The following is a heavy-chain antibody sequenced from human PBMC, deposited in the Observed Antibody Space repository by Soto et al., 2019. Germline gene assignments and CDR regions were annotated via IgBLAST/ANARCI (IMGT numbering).Heavy chain of an antibody. V-gene: IGHV4-31*03. CDR2: IYYSGST. J-gene: IGHJ4*02. CDR1: GDSISSGGYY. Sequence: QVQLQESGPGLVKPSQTLSLICTVSGDSISSGGYYWSWVRQLPGKGLEWMGYIYYSGSTYYSPSLESRVTMSVDTSENQFSLNLNSVTAADTALYFCARMHSTYYFDYWGQGTLVTISS. D-gene: IGHD3-16*01. CDR3: ARMHSTYYFDY.